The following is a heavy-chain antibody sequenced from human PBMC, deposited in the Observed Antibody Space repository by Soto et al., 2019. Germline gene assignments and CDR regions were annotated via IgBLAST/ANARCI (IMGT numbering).Heavy chain of an antibody. V-gene: IGHV3-7*05. Sequence: EVQLVESGGGLVQPGGSLRLSCEASGFTFNNYYMVWVRQAPGRGLEWVANINQDGSAKYYVDSVKGRFTISRDNAKSSLYLQINSLRAEDPATYYCGRGFGGTHWGQGSLVTVSS. CDR1: GFTFNNYY. D-gene: IGHD2-15*01. CDR3: GRGFGGTH. J-gene: IGHJ4*02. CDR2: INQDGSAK.